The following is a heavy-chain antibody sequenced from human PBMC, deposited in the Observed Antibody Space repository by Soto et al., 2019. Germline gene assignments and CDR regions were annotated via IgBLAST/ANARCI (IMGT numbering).Heavy chain of an antibody. V-gene: IGHV3-21*02. CDR2: ISPYDHSF. J-gene: IGHJ4*02. D-gene: IGHD3-10*01. CDR3: ARELSTIIRAYN. Sequence: EVQLVESGGGLVKPGGSLRLSCAASGFTFTSHNIYWFRQAPGKGLEWVSSISPYDHSFYYADSVKGRFTVSKDNAKSSVFLQMDSLRAEYTAIYYCARELSTIIRAYNWGQGTLVTVSS. CDR1: GFTFTSHN.